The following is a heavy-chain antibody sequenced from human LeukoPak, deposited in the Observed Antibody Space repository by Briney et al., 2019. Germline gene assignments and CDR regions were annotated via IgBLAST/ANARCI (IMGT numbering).Heavy chain of an antibody. CDR1: GFTFSSYS. CDR2: ISSSSSYI. Sequence: GGSLRLSCAASGFTFSSYSMNWVRQAPGKGLEWVSSISSSSSYIYYADSVKGRFTISRDNAKNSLYLQMNSLRAEDTAVYYCARVNYDFWSGYYYYMDVWGKGTTVTVSS. CDR3: ARVNYDFWSGYYYYMDV. V-gene: IGHV3-21*01. J-gene: IGHJ6*03. D-gene: IGHD3-3*01.